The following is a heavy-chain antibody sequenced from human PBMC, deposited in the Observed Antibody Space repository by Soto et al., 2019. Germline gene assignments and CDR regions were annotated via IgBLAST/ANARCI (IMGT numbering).Heavy chain of an antibody. J-gene: IGHJ5*02. CDR3: ARDLVAPSNWFDP. D-gene: IGHD5-12*01. CDR2: ISSDSSNI. Sequence: GGSLRLSCAASGFTFSRYGMHWVRQAPGKGLEWVSDISSDSSNIYYADSVKGRFTISRDNAKNSLYLQMNSLRDEDTAVYYCARDLVAPSNWFDPWGQGTLITVS. CDR1: GFTFSRYG. V-gene: IGHV3-48*02.